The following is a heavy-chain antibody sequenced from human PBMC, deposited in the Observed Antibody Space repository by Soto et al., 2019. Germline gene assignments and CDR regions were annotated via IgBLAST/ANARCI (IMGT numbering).Heavy chain of an antibody. J-gene: IGHJ4*02. Sequence: SETLSLTCAVYGGSFSGYYWSWIRQPPGKGLEWIGEINHSGSTNYNPSLKSRVTISVDTSKNQFSLKLSSVTAADTAVYYCARGSITGTTLFDYWGQGTLVTVSS. CDR1: GGSFSGYY. D-gene: IGHD1-7*01. V-gene: IGHV4-34*01. CDR3: ARGSITGTTLFDY. CDR2: INHSGST.